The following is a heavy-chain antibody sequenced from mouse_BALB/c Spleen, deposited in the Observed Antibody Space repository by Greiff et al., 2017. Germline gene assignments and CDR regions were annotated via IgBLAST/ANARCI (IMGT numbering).Heavy chain of an antibody. CDR3: ARNYGNPYYAMDY. Sequence: VKLQQSGAELAKPGASVKMSCKASGYTFTSYWMHWVKQRPGQGLEWIGYINPSTGYTEYNQKFKDKATLTADKSSSTAYMQLSSLTSEDSAVYYCARNYGNPYYAMDYGGQGTSVTVSA. V-gene: IGHV1-7*01. J-gene: IGHJ4*01. CDR2: INPSTGYT. D-gene: IGHD2-1*01. CDR1: GYTFTSYW.